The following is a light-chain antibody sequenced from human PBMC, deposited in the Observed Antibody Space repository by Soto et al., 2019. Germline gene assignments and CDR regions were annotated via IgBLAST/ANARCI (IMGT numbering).Light chain of an antibody. Sequence: DIPMTQSPSSLSASVGDRVTITCQASQDISNYLNWYQQKPGKAPKLLIYDASNLETGVPSRFSGSGSGTDFTFTISSLLPEDIATYYCQQYDNLPWTFGQGTKVEIK. CDR3: QQYDNLPWT. V-gene: IGKV1-33*01. CDR1: QDISNY. CDR2: DAS. J-gene: IGKJ1*01.